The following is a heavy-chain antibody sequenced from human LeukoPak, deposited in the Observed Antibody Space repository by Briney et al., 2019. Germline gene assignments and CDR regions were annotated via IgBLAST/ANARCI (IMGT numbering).Heavy chain of an antibody. V-gene: IGHV4-59*08. CDR3: AEDYCGSGSYVY. CDR2: IYYSGST. Sequence: SETLSLTCTVSGGSISSYYWSWIRQPPGKGLEWIGYIYYSGSTNYNPSLKSRVTISVDTSKNQFSLKLSSVTAADTAVYYCAEDYCGSGSYVYWGQGTLVTVSS. D-gene: IGHD3-10*01. CDR1: GGSISSYY. J-gene: IGHJ4*02.